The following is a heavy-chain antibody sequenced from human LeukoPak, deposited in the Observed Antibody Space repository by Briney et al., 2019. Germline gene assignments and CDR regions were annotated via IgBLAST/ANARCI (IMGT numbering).Heavy chain of an antibody. CDR1: GGTFSSYA. D-gene: IGHD3-10*01. CDR3: ATDLHYYGSFDP. J-gene: IGHJ5*02. V-gene: IGHV1-24*01. CDR2: FDPEDGET. Sequence: ASVKVSCKASGGTFSSYAISWVRQAPGQGLEWMGGFDPEDGETIYAQKFQGRVTMTEDTSTDTAYMELSSLRSEDTAVYYCATDLHYYGSFDPWGQGTLVTVSS.